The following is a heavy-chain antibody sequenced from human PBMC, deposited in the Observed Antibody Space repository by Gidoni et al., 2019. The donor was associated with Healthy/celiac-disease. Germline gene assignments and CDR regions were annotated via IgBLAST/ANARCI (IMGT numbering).Heavy chain of an antibody. J-gene: IGHJ3*02. D-gene: IGHD4-17*01. CDR3: ARDRRGDYGAFDI. CDR2: IWYDGSNK. Sequence: QVQLVASGGGVVQPGGSMRLSCAASGVPFSSYGMHWVRRAPGKGLEWVAVIWYDGSNKYYADSVKGRFTISRDNSKNTLYLQMNSLRAEDTAVYYCARDRRGDYGAFDIWGQGTMVTVSS. CDR1: GVPFSSYG. V-gene: IGHV3-33*01.